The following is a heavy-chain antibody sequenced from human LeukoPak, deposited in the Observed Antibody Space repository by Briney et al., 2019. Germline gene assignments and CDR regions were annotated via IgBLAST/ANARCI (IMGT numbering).Heavy chain of an antibody. Sequence: GGSLRLSCEAPGFTDSSDFMGWVRQAPGKGLEWVSIIHRGGTTYYADSVKGRFTTFRDSFKNTLNLQMNSLRAEDTAVYYCARGRGSDWGQGTLVTVSS. CDR2: IHRGGTT. CDR3: ARGRGSD. V-gene: IGHV3-53*01. CDR1: GFTDSSDF. J-gene: IGHJ4*02. D-gene: IGHD2-15*01.